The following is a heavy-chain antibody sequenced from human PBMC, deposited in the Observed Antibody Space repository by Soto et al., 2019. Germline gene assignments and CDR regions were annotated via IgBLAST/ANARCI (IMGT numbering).Heavy chain of an antibody. J-gene: IGHJ6*04. D-gene: IGHD3-10*01. Sequence: EVQLVESGGGLVQPGGSLRLSCAASGFTLSGRSMHWVRQAPGKGLVWVSGIDNAGTDSTYSDSVKGRFTSSRDNAKNMLYLQMHSLRVEDTAVYYCPRGWFGPDVWGKGTTVTVSS. CDR1: GFTLSGRS. V-gene: IGHV3-74*01. CDR2: IDNAGTDS. CDR3: PRGWFGPDV.